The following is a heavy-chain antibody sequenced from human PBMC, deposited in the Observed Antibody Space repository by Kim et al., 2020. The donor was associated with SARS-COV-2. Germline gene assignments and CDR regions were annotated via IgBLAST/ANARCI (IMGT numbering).Heavy chain of an antibody. J-gene: IGHJ5*02. CDR1: GFTFSSYA. D-gene: IGHD3-3*01. CDR2: LSGSGGST. Sequence: GGSLRLSCAASGFTFSSYAMSWVRQAPGKGLEWVSALSGSGGSTYYADSVKGRFTISRDNSKNTLYLQMNSLRAEDTAVYYCAKEARIRVVTIFGVVPSPNWFDPWGQGTLVTVSS. V-gene: IGHV3-23*01. CDR3: AKEARIRVVTIFGVVPSPNWFDP.